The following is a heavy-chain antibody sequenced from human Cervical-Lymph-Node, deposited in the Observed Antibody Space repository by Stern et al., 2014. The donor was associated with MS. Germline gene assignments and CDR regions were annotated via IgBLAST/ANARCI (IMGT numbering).Heavy chain of an antibody. CDR2: IYYSGRT. Sequence: QVQLQASGPGLVKPSQTLSLSCSVSGGSISSVEYDWSWIRQPPGKGLECIGYIYYSGRTNYNPSLKSRVTMSVDTSKNQFSLKLTSVTAADTAMYYCARHHISGLSDYYYGMDVWGQGTTVTVSS. CDR1: GGSISSVEYD. J-gene: IGHJ6*02. V-gene: IGHV4-30-4*01. D-gene: IGHD3-22*01. CDR3: ARHHISGLSDYYYGMDV.